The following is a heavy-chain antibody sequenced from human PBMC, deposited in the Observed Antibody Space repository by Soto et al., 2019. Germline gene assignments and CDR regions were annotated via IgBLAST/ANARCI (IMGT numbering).Heavy chain of an antibody. CDR3: ARVADTMVRGVYYYGMDV. V-gene: IGHV3-11*06. CDR1: GFTFSDYY. Sequence: GGSLRLSCAASGFTFSDYYMSWIRQAPGQGLEWVSYISSSSSYTNYADSVKGRFTISRDNAKNSLYLQMNNLRAEDTAVYYCARVADTMVRGVYYYGMDVWGQGTTVTVSS. J-gene: IGHJ6*02. D-gene: IGHD3-10*01. CDR2: ISSSSSYT.